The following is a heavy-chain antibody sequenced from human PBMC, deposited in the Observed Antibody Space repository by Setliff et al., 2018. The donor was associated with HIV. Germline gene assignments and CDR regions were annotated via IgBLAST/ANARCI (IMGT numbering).Heavy chain of an antibody. D-gene: IGHD1-20*01. V-gene: IGHV3-11*04. Sequence: LRLSCAASGFTVSSNYMSWVRQAPGKGLEWISYISSGGDVTYYTDSVKGRFTVSRDNAKKSLYLQMNNLRVEDTAIYYCVRYTDSSSFEYWGQGTLVTVSS. CDR2: ISSGGDVT. J-gene: IGHJ4*02. CDR3: VRYTDSSSFEY. CDR1: GFTVSSNY.